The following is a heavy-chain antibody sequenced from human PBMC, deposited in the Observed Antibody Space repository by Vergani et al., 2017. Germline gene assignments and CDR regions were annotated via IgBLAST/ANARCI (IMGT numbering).Heavy chain of an antibody. CDR1: GFTFTAHG. J-gene: IGHJ6*02. D-gene: IGHD3-10*01. Sequence: EVQLLGSGGGSAQPGESLRLSCVASGFTFTAHGLNWVRQAPGKGLGWVSGISGQNFCTHYADSVKGRFTISRDDSKNTVYLQINSLRAEDTAFYYCADLFCYYCFSPFWGQGTPVTVS. CDR3: ADLFCYYCFSPF. CDR2: ISGQNFCT. V-gene: IGHV3-23*01.